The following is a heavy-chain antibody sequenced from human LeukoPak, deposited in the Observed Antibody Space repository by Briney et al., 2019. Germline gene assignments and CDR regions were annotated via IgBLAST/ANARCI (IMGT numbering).Heavy chain of an antibody. Sequence: SETLSLTCTVSGGSISSYYWSWIRQPPGKGLEWIGYIYYSGSTNYNPSLKSRVTISVDKSKNQFSLKLSSVTAADTAVYYCARRGLLWFGDFNPNFDYWGQGTLVTVSS. CDR1: GGSISSYY. V-gene: IGHV4-59*12. CDR3: ARRGLLWFGDFNPNFDY. D-gene: IGHD3-10*01. J-gene: IGHJ4*02. CDR2: IYYSGST.